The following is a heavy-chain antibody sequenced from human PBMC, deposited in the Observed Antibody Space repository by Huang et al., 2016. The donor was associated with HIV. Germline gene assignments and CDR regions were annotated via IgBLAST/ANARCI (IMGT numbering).Heavy chain of an antibody. CDR2: IRYDGNNY. J-gene: IGHJ4*02. CDR1: GLTFGSFG. Sequence: QVQLVESGGGVVQPGGSLSLSCTASGLTFGSFGMHWVRQAPGKGLEWEAFIRYDGNNYYYADSVRGRFTISRDNSKDTLYLQMNRLRPDDSAVYYCAKDLTYTFGRHFDYWGRGTLVTVSS. CDR3: AKDLTYTFGRHFDY. V-gene: IGHV3-30*02. D-gene: IGHD3-3*01.